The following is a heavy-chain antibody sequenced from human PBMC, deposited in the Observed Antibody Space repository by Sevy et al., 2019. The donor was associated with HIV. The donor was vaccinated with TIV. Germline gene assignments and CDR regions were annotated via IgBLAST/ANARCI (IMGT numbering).Heavy chain of an antibody. CDR1: GFTLSSYS. CDR3: ARAANVDTAMVYYFDY. J-gene: IGHJ4*02. D-gene: IGHD5-18*01. CDR2: ISSSSSHI. V-gene: IGHV3-21*01. Sequence: GGSLRLSCAASGFTLSSYSMNWVRQAPGKGLEWVSSISSSSSHIYYAYSVKGRFTISRDNAKNSLYLQMNSLRAEDTAVYYCARAANVDTAMVYYFDYWGQGTLVTVSS.